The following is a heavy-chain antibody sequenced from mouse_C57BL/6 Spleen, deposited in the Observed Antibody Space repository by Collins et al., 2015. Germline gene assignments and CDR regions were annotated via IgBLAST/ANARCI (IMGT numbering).Heavy chain of an antibody. CDR3: ARRVPYYGSTPGFAY. CDR1: GYSITSDYA. V-gene: IGHV3-2*02. J-gene: IGHJ3*01. CDR2: ISYSGST. Sequence: DVQLQESGPGLVKPSQSLSLTCTVTGYSITSDYAWNWIRQFPGNKLEWMGYISYSGSTSYNPSLKSRISITRDTSKNQFFLQLNSVTTEDTATYYCARRVPYYGSTPGFAYWGQGTLVTVSA. D-gene: IGHD1-1*01.